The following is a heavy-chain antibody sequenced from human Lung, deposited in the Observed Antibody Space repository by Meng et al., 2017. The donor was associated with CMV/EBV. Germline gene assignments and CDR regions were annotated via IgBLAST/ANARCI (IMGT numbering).Heavy chain of an antibody. CDR2: IPHRGSS. CDR1: GDSITNHNW. D-gene: IGHD3-10*01. V-gene: IGHV4-4*02. CDR3: LRRSGGSV. J-gene: IGHJ1*01. Sequence: VRWRESGPALVKPSETLSLTCAVSGDSITNHNWWAWVRQPPGKGLEWIGEIPHRGSSAYNPSLKSRVSMSIDKSKNQFSLKLTSVTAADTAVYHCLRRSGGSVWGQGTLVTVSS.